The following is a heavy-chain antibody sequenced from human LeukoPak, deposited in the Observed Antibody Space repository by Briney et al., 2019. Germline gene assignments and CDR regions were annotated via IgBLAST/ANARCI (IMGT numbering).Heavy chain of an antibody. D-gene: IGHD2-2*01. Sequence: GGSLRLSCAAPGFTFSSYAMHWVRQAPGKGLEYVSALSSNGGSTYYANSVKGRFTISRDNSKNTLYLQMGSLRAEDMAVYYCASRAGCSSTSCRTYYYYYMDVWGKGTTVTVS. V-gene: IGHV3-64*01. J-gene: IGHJ6*03. CDR3: ASRAGCSSTSCRTYYYYYMDV. CDR2: LSSNGGST. CDR1: GFTFSSYA.